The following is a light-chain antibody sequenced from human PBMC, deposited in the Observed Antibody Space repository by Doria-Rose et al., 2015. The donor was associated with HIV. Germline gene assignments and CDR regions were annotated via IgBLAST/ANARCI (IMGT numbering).Light chain of an antibody. CDR3: QQYGTSRGT. J-gene: IGKJ5*01. CDR2: DAS. V-gene: IGKV3-20*01. CDR1: QRVKSSY. Sequence: TQSPGTLSLSPGERATLSCRASQRVKSSYLAWYQQKPGQDTRLLIYDASTRATGIPDRFSGSGSGTDFTLTISRLEPEDVAVYYCQQYGTSRGTFGQGTRLEIK.